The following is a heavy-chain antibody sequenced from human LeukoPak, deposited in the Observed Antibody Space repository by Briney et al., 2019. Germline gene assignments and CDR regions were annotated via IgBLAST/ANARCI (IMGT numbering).Heavy chain of an antibody. CDR3: ARGTTYYYDSSALPGDNWFDP. D-gene: IGHD3-22*01. J-gene: IGHJ5*02. V-gene: IGHV1-69*04. CDR1: GGTFSSYA. Sequence: SVKVSCKASGGTFSSYAISWVRQAPGQGLEWMGRIIPILGIANYAQKFQGRVTITADKSTSTAYMELSSLRSEDTAVYYCARGTTYYYDSSALPGDNWFDPWGQGTLVTVSS. CDR2: IIPILGIA.